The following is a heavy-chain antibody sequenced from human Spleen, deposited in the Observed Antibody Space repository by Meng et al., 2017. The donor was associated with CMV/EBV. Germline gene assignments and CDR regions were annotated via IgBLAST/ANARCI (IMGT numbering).Heavy chain of an antibody. J-gene: IGHJ4*02. V-gene: IGHV4-30-4*08. CDR1: GGSSSSGDYY. CDR3: ARDILKQLALRDY. CDR2: IYYSGST. Sequence: QVQLQGPGPGLAQPSQTLSRTCIVSGGSSSSGDYYWSWIRQPPGQGLEWIGYIYYSGSTYHTPSLKSRVTIAVDTSKNQFSLKLSSVTAADTAVYYCARDILKQLALRDYWGQGTLVTVSS. D-gene: IGHD6-6*01.